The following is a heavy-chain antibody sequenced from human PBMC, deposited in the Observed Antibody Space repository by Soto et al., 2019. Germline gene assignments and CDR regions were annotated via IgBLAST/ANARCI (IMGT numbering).Heavy chain of an antibody. CDR2: INSDGSIT. D-gene: IGHD3-16*02. Sequence: GGSLRLSCAASGFTFSSYWMHWVRQVPEKGLVWVSRINSDGSITNYADAVKGRFTISRDNVKNTLYLQMNSLRAEDTAVYYCVRYPRSVGGSYRPDYWGQGTLVTVPQ. CDR1: GFTFSSYW. V-gene: IGHV3-74*01. J-gene: IGHJ4*02. CDR3: VRYPRSVGGSYRPDY.